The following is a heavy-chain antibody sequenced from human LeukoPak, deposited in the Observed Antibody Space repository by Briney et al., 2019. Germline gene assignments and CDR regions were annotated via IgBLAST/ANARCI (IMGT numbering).Heavy chain of an antibody. CDR3: ARESSSSWSSNFDY. J-gene: IGHJ4*02. CDR2: ISSSGSTI. CDR1: GFTFSSYS. D-gene: IGHD6-13*01. Sequence: GGSLRLSCAASGFTFSSYSMNWVRQAPGKGLEWVSYISSSGSTIYYADSVKGRFTISRDNAKNSLYLQMNSLRAEDTAVYYCARESSSSWSSNFDYWGQGTLVTVSS. V-gene: IGHV3-48*04.